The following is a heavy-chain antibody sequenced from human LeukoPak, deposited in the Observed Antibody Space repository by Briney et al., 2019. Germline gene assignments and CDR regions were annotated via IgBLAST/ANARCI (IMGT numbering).Heavy chain of an antibody. Sequence: PGGSLRLSWAASGFTFSDYWMTWVRQVPGRGREWVGNVGRDGSEKNYVGSVKGRFTISRDNAKKSLSLEMNSLRVEDTALYYCARVGAWELQRVFENWGQGTLVTVSS. V-gene: IGHV3-7*01. CDR1: GFTFSDYW. D-gene: IGHD1-26*01. J-gene: IGHJ4*02. CDR3: ARVGAWELQRVFEN. CDR2: VGRDGSEK.